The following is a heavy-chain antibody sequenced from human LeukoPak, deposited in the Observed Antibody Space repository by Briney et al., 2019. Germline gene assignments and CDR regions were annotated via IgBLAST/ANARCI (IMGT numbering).Heavy chain of an antibody. CDR3: ARDWLGIAVASGNWFDP. J-gene: IGHJ5*02. CDR1: GYTFTSYY. V-gene: IGHV1-46*01. CDR2: INPSGGST. D-gene: IGHD6-19*01. Sequence: ASVKVSCKASGYTFTSYYMHWVRQAPGQGLEWTGIINPSGGSTSYAQKFQGRVTMTRDTSTSTVYMELSSLRSEDTAVYYCARDWLGIAVASGNWFDPWGQGTLVTVSS.